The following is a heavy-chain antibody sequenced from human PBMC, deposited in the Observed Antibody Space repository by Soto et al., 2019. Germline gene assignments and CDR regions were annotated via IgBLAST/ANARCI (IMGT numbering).Heavy chain of an antibody. CDR1: GFTFSSYE. V-gene: IGHV3-48*03. CDR3: ATTIFGDP. Sequence: GGSLRLSCAASGFTFSSYEVNWVRQAPGKGLEWLSYIGSSGTTKYYADSVKGRFTISRENAKNSLYLQMNSLRAEDTAVYYCATTIFGDPWGQGTLVTASS. D-gene: IGHD3-3*01. CDR2: IGSSGTTK. J-gene: IGHJ5*02.